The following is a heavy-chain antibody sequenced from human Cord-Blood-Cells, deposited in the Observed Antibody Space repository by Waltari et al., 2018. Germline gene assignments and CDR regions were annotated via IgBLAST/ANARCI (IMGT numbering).Heavy chain of an antibody. D-gene: IGHD2-2*01. Sequence: QVQLVQSGAEVKKPGASVKDSCKVSGYTLTELSMHWVRQAPGKGLAWMGGLDPEDGETIYAQKFQGRVTMTEDTSTDTAYMELSSLRSEDTAVYYCATDIVVVPALGTDYWGQGTLVTVSS. CDR2: LDPEDGET. CDR1: GYTLTELS. J-gene: IGHJ4*02. CDR3: ATDIVVVPALGTDY. V-gene: IGHV1-24*01.